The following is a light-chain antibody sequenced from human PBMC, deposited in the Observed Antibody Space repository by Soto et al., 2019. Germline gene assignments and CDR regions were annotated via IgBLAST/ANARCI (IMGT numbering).Light chain of an antibody. J-gene: IGLJ1*01. V-gene: IGLV2-18*02. Sequence: QCVLTQPPSVSGSPVQSVAISCTGTSSDVGSYNRVSWYQQPPGAAPKLMIYEVSNRPSGVPDRFSGSKSGNTASLTISGLQAEDEADYYCNSYTGSSTYVFGTGTKVTVL. CDR2: EVS. CDR3: NSYTGSSTYV. CDR1: SSDVGSYNR.